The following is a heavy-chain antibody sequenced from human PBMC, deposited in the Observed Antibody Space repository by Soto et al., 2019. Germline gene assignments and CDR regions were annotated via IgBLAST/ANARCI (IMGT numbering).Heavy chain of an antibody. J-gene: IGHJ4*02. V-gene: IGHV3-33*01. D-gene: IGHD2-2*01. CDR3: ARSVVVPAALDY. CDR2: IWYDGSKK. Sequence: QVQLVESGGGVVQPGRSLRLSCAASGFTFSGYGMHWVRQAPGKGLEWVALIWYDGSKKYHADSVLGRFTISRDNSKNTLFLPMNSLRVEDTAVYYCARSVVVPAALDYWGQGTLVTVSS. CDR1: GFTFSGYG.